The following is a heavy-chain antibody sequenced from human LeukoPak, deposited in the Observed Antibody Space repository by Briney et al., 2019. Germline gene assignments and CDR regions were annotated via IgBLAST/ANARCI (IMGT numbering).Heavy chain of an antibody. Sequence: GGSLRLSCAASGFTFSSYSMNWVRQAPGKGLEWVSSISSSSSYIYYADSVKGRFTISRDNAKNSLYLQMNSLRAEDTAVYYCASFVDTAIPVDYWGQGTLVTVSS. V-gene: IGHV3-21*01. CDR1: GFTFSSYS. CDR3: ASFVDTAIPVDY. CDR2: ISSSSSYI. D-gene: IGHD5-18*01. J-gene: IGHJ4*02.